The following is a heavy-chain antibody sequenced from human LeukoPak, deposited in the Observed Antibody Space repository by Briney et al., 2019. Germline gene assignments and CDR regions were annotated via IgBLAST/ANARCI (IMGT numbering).Heavy chain of an antibody. CDR2: ISSSGGAI. CDR1: GFTFSDYY. Sequence: PGGSLRLSCTASGFTFSDYYMTWIRQAPGKGLEWVSYISSSGGAIYNADSVKGRFTISRDNAKNSLYLQMNSLRAEDTAVYYCARGRSGYPLESWGQGTLVTVSS. V-gene: IGHV3-11*01. J-gene: IGHJ4*02. CDR3: ARGRSGYPLES. D-gene: IGHD5-12*01.